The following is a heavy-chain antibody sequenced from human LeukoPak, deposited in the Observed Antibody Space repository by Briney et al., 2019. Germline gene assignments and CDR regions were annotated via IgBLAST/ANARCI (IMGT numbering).Heavy chain of an antibody. Sequence: GGSLRLSCAASGFTFSSYWMHWDRQAPGKGLVWISRINTDGSNTRYEDTVKGRFTISRDNAKNTLYLQMNSLRAEDTAVYYCARDGYRTSQGAFDLWGQGTMVTVSS. CDR2: INTDGSNT. D-gene: IGHD5-12*01. CDR1: GFTFSSYW. CDR3: ARDGYRTSQGAFDL. J-gene: IGHJ3*01. V-gene: IGHV3-74*01.